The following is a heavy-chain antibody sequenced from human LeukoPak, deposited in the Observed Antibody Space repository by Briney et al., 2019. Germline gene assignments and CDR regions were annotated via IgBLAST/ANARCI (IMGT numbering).Heavy chain of an antibody. J-gene: IGHJ4*02. CDR2: IYITGDT. CDR3: ARDSCSSNSCSFDF. V-gene: IGHV4-61*02. D-gene: IGHD2-2*01. Sequence: SQTLSLTCTVSGDSVSNGAYHWSWIRQPAGKGLEWIGRIYITGDTNYNPSLNSRVTISIDTSQNQFSLKLTSVTAADTAVYYCARDSCSSNSCSFDFWGQGTLVTVSS. CDR1: GDSVSNGAYH.